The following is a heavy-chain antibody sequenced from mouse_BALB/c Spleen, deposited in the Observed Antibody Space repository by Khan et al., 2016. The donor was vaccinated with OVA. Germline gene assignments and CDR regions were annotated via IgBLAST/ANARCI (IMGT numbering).Heavy chain of an antibody. CDR1: GFTFSSYG. J-gene: IGHJ2*01. Sequence: EVELVESGGGLVQPARSRTLSCAVTGFTFSSYGMYCVRQASPKRLVWVAYFSGDSSTIYYTPSVKGRFSISRDNPKNTLFLQLTCLMSEDTSMDYCATTYYDWYYFDYWGPGTTLTVSS. CDR3: ATTYYDWYYFDY. D-gene: IGHD2-4*01. CDR2: FSGDSSTI. V-gene: IGHV5-17*02.